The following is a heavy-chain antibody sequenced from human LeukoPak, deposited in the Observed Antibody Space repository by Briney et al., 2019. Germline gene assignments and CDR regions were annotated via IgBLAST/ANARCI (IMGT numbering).Heavy chain of an antibody. Sequence: GGSLRLSRAASGFAFSSYGMHWVRQAPGKGLEWVAVISYDGSNKYHADSVKGRFTISRDNAKNSLYLQMDSLGAEDTAVYYCATDLYYDSSGGDLWGRGTLVTVSS. V-gene: IGHV3-30*03. CDR1: GFAFSSYG. CDR3: ATDLYYDSSGGDL. J-gene: IGHJ2*01. CDR2: ISYDGSNK. D-gene: IGHD3-22*01.